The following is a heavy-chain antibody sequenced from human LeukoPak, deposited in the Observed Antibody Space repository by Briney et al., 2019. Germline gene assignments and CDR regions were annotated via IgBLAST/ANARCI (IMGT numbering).Heavy chain of an antibody. Sequence: PSETLSLTCTVSGGSISSYYWSWIRQPPGKGLEWIGYIYQSGSTNYNPSPKSRVTISVNTSNNQFSHKLSSVTAADTAAFYCARGGIQLWYNFGYWGPGELVTVSS. J-gene: IGHJ4*02. V-gene: IGHV4-59*01. D-gene: IGHD5-18*01. CDR1: GGSISSYY. CDR2: IYQSGST. CDR3: ARGGIQLWYNFGY.